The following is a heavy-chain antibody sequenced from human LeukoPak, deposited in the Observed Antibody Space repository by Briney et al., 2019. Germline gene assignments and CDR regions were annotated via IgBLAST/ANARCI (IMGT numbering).Heavy chain of an antibody. D-gene: IGHD3-22*01. CDR3: ARRAPYYDSSGGGFDY. V-gene: IGHV4-59*08. J-gene: IGHJ4*02. CDR2: IYYSGST. Sequence: SETLSLTCTVSGGSISSYYWSWIRQPPGKGLEWIGYIYYSGSTNYNPSLKSRVTISVDTSKNQFSLRLSSVTAADTAVYYCARRAPYYDSSGGGFDYWGQGTLVTVSS. CDR1: GGSISSYY.